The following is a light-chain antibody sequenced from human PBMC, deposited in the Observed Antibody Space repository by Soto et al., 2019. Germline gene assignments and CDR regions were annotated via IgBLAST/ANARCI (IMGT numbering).Light chain of an antibody. CDR3: SSHAGSNNFVV. CDR1: SSDIGGYNY. J-gene: IGLJ2*01. V-gene: IGLV2-8*01. Sequence: QSALTQPPSASGSPRQSVTISCTGTSSDIGGYNYVSWYQQHPGKAPKLMIYGLSKRPSGVPDRFSGSKSGNTASLTVSGLQAEDEADYCCSSHAGSNNFVVFGGGTKLTVL. CDR2: GLS.